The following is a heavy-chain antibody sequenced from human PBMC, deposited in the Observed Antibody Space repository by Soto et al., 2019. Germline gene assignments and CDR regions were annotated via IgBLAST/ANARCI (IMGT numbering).Heavy chain of an antibody. CDR3: VRGIPSQYSSNWLYWYFDL. J-gene: IGHJ2*01. V-gene: IGHV3-33*01. CDR2: IWNDGTKE. D-gene: IGHD6-13*01. CDR1: GFVYSTYA. Sequence: VQLVESGGGVVQPGRSLRLSCAASGFVYSTYAMHWVRLSPGKGLEWVALIWNDGTKEYDVGSVKGRFTISRENSQNTPNLQMDSLRAEDTAVYFCVRGIPSQYSSNWLYWYFDLWGRGTQVTVSS.